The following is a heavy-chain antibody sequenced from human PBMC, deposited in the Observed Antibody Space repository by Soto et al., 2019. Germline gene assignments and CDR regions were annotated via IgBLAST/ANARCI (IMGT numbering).Heavy chain of an antibody. CDR1: GFTFSSYA. D-gene: IGHD2-8*01. J-gene: IGHJ4*02. CDR2: ISGSGGRT. V-gene: IGHV3-23*01. Sequence: GGSLRLSCAASGFTFSSYAMSWVRQAPGKGLEWVSAISGSGGRTYYADSVKGRFTISRDNSKNTLYLQMNSLRAEDTAVYYCAKDHPFGYCTNGXXXXDYWGQGTLVTVSS. CDR3: AKDHPFGYCTNGXXXXDY.